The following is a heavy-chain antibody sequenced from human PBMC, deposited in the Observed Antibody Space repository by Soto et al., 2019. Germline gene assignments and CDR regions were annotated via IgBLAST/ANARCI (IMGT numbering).Heavy chain of an antibody. J-gene: IGHJ4*02. V-gene: IGHV3-23*01. CDR2: ISGSAATT. Sequence: EVQLLESGGGLVQPGGSLRLSCAASGFTFSSYAMNWVRQAPGKGLEWVSAISGSAATTHFADSVKGRFTISRDNSKNTLYLQMNSLRAEDTAVYYCARDGSYYDSSGSYSPPYWGQGTLVTVSS. CDR1: GFTFSSYA. D-gene: IGHD3-22*01. CDR3: ARDGSYYDSSGSYSPPY.